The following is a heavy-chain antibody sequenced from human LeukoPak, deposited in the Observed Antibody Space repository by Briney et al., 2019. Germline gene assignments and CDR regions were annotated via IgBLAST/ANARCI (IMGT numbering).Heavy chain of an antibody. Sequence: SSETLSLTCTVSGGSISSYYWSWIRQPPGKGLEWIGYIYYSGSTNYNPSLKSRVTISVDTSKNQFSLKLSSVTAADTAVYYCARADYDSSGSYLYYYGMDVWGQGTTVTVSS. CDR1: GGSISSYY. CDR3: ARADYDSSGSYLYYYGMDV. D-gene: IGHD3-22*01. J-gene: IGHJ6*02. CDR2: IYYSGST. V-gene: IGHV4-59*01.